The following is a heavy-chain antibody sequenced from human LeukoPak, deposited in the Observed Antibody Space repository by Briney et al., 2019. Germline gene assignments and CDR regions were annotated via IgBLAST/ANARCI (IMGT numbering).Heavy chain of an antibody. J-gene: IGHJ4*02. Sequence: SETLSLTCAVYDGSFTGYFWNWIRQSPRKGLEWIGEINHRGSTNYNPSLKSRLTISVDTSKNQFSLRLTSVTAADKGVYFCARDPTTVMTVPWYFDTWGQGTLVTVSS. V-gene: IGHV4-34*01. CDR1: DGSFTGYF. CDR3: ARDPTTVMTVPWYFDT. CDR2: INHRGST. D-gene: IGHD4-11*01.